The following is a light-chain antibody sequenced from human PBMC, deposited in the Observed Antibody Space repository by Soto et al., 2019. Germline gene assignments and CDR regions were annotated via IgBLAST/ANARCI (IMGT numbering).Light chain of an antibody. CDR1: QTISSW. CDR3: QQANGFPLT. CDR2: KAS. V-gene: IGKV1-5*03. J-gene: IGKJ4*01. Sequence: DIQMTQSPSTLSGSVGDRVTITCRASQTISSWLAWYQQKPGKAPKLLIYKASTLKSGVPSRFNGSGSGTDFTLTINNLQPEDLATYYCQQANGFPLTFGGGTKVDI.